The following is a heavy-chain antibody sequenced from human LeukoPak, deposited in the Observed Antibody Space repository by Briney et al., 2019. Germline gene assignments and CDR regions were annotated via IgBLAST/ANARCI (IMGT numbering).Heavy chain of an antibody. J-gene: IGHJ6*03. CDR2: ISSSSATI. Sequence: GGSLRLSCEGSGFSLSAYNMNWVRQAPEKGLESVSYISSSSATIFYADSVKGRFTISRDNAKNSLYLQMNSLRPEDTAVYFCARDRHVPGLYYYYMDVWGKGTTVTVSS. CDR1: GFSLSAYN. CDR3: ARDRHVPGLYYYYMDV. D-gene: IGHD6-6*01. V-gene: IGHV3-48*01.